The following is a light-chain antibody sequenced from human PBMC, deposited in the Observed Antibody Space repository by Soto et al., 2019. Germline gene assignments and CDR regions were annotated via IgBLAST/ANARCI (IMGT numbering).Light chain of an antibody. V-gene: IGLV3-21*02. CDR3: GTWDTSLSAGV. J-gene: IGLJ6*01. Sequence: SYVLTQPPSVSVAPGQTASIACGGNNIGGKSVHWYQQKPGQAPVLVVSDDSDRPSGIPERFSGSKSGNTATLTFSRVEAGDEADYYCGTWDTSLSAGVFGSGTKLTVL. CDR1: NIGGKS. CDR2: DDS.